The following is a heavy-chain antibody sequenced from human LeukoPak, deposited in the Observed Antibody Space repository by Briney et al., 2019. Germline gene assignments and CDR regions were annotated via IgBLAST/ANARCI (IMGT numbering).Heavy chain of an antibody. Sequence: GESLKISCKGSGYSFTSYWIGWVRQMPGKGLEWMGIIYPGGSDTRYSPSFQGQVTISADKSISTAYLQWSSLKASDTAMYYCARQVDTAMVTDWFDPWGQGTLVTVSS. CDR3: ARQVDTAMVTDWFDP. J-gene: IGHJ5*02. V-gene: IGHV5-51*01. D-gene: IGHD5-18*01. CDR1: GYSFTSYW. CDR2: IYPGGSDT.